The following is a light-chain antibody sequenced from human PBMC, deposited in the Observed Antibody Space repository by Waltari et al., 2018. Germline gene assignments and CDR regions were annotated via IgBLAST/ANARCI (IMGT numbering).Light chain of an antibody. CDR2: GAS. Sequence: VLTQSPGTLSLSPGERATLSCRSSQSLTKRYLAWNQQKPGQAPRLLIYGASSRAAGIPDRFSGSGSGTDYTLTISRLEPDDCAVYYCQQYGSSILYTFGQGTKLEIK. V-gene: IGKV3-20*01. CDR1: QSLTKRY. J-gene: IGKJ2*01. CDR3: QQYGSSILYT.